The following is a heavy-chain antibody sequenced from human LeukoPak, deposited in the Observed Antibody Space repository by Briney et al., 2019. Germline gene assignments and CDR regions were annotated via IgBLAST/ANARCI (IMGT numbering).Heavy chain of an antibody. V-gene: IGHV3-30*18. J-gene: IGHJ4*02. D-gene: IGHD4-17*01. CDR1: GFTFSSYG. CDR3: AKDRYGELGY. CDR2: ISYDGSNK. Sequence: GGSLRLSCAASGFTFSSYGMHWVRQAPGKGLEWVAVISYDGSNKYYADSVKGRFTISRDNSKSTLYLQMNSLRAEDTAVYYCAKDRYGELGYWGQGTLVTVSS.